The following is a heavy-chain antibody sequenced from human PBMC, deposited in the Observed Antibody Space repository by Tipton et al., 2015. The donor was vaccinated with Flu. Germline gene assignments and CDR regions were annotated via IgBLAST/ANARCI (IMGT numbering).Heavy chain of an antibody. CDR2: IYSGGST. D-gene: IGHD3-22*01. Sequence: QLVQSGGGLIQPGGSLRLSCAASGFTVSNNYMSWVRQAPGKGLEWVPVIYSGGSTYYADSVKGRITISRDNSKNTLYLQMNSLRAEDTAVYYCATTYYRGYYLDAVDIWGQGTMVTVSS. V-gene: IGHV3-53*01. J-gene: IGHJ3*02. CDR1: GFTVSNNY. CDR3: ATTYYRGYYLDAVDI.